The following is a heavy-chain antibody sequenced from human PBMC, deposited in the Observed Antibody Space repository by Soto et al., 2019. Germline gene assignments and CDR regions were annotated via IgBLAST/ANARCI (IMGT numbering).Heavy chain of an antibody. CDR1: GFTVSSNY. V-gene: IGHV3-53*04. J-gene: IGHJ6*02. CDR2: IYSGGST. D-gene: IGHD5-18*01. Sequence: EVQLVESGGGLVQPGGSLRLSCAASGFTVSSNYMSWVRQAPGKGLEWVSVIYSGGSTYYADSVKGRFTISRHNSKNTPYLQMNSLRGEDTAVYYCLTINGYGAPGSGYYYGMDVWGQGTTVTVSS. CDR3: LTINGYGAPGSGYYYGMDV.